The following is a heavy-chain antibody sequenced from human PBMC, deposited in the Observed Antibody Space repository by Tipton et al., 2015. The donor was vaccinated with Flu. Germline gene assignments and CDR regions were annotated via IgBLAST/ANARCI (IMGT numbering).Heavy chain of an antibody. V-gene: IGHV3-23*01. CDR3: AKIPFKYCSGGSCSYFDY. CDR2: ISGSGGST. D-gene: IGHD2-15*01. J-gene: IGHJ4*02. Sequence: GSLRLSCAASGFTFSSYAMSWVRQAPGKGLEWVSAISGSGGSTYYADSVKGRFTISRDNSKNTLYLQMNSLRAEDTAVYYCAKIPFKYCSGGSCSYFDYWGQGTLVTVSS. CDR1: GFTFSSYA.